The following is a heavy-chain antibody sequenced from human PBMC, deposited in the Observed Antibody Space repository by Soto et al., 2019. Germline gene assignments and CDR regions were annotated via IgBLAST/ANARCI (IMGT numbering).Heavy chain of an antibody. J-gene: IGHJ3*02. Sequence: QLQLQESGSGLVKPSQTLSLTCAVSGGSISSGGYSWSWIRQPPGKGLEWIGYIYHSGSTHYNPSLTRRVTISVDWSKNQFSLKLSSVTAADTAVYYCARGARFDDYVWGSYAFEIWGQGTMGTVSS. CDR2: IYHSGST. D-gene: IGHD3-16*01. CDR3: ARGARFDDYVWGSYAFEI. CDR1: GGSISSGGYS. V-gene: IGHV4-30-2*01.